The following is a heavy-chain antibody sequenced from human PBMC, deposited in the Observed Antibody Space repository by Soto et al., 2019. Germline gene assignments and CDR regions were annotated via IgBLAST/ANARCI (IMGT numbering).Heavy chain of an antibody. Sequence: SETLSLTCTVSGGSISSGDYYWSWIRQPPGKGLEWIGYIYYSGSTYYNPSLKSRVTISVDTSKNQFSLKLSSVTAADTAVYYCATGATIFGVVIRDYYYYGMDVWGQGTTVTVYS. CDR1: GGSISSGDYY. J-gene: IGHJ6*02. CDR2: IYYSGST. CDR3: ATGATIFGVVIRDYYYYGMDV. D-gene: IGHD3-3*01. V-gene: IGHV4-30-4*01.